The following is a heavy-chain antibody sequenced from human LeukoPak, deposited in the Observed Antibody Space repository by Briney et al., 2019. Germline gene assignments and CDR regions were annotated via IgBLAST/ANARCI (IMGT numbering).Heavy chain of an antibody. CDR2: INWNGGST. Sequence: VGSLTLSSAASGFTFDDYGMSWVRQAPGKGLEWVSGINWNGGSTGYADSVRGRFTISRDNAKNSLYLQMNSLRAEDTALYYCARVGNYYDSSGYYSDAFDIWGQGTMVTVSS. CDR3: ARVGNYYDSSGYYSDAFDI. D-gene: IGHD3-22*01. J-gene: IGHJ3*02. V-gene: IGHV3-20*04. CDR1: GFTFDDYG.